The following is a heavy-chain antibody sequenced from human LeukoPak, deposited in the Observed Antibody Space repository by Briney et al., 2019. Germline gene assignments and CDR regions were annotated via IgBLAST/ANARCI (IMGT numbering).Heavy chain of an antibody. CDR1: GYTFTGYY. V-gene: IGHV1-8*03. CDR2: MNPNSGNT. D-gene: IGHD5-18*01. J-gene: IGHJ4*02. Sequence: ASVKVSCKASGYTFTGYYMHWVRQAPGQGLEWMGWMNPNSGNTGYAREFQGRVTITRNTSIGTAYMGLSSLRSEDTAVYYCARGHGGYSYGYLVDYWGQGTLVTVSS. CDR3: ARGHGGYSYGYLVDY.